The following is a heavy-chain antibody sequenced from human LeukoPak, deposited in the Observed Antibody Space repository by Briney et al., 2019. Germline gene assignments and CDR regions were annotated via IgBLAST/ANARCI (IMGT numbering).Heavy chain of an antibody. V-gene: IGHV3-30-3*01. Sequence: GGSLRLSCAASRFTFSSYAMHWVRQAPGKGLEWVAVISYDGSNKYYADSVKGRFTISRDNSKNTLYLQMNSLRAEDTAVYYCARDRAWGSSRYVTLDHWGQGTLVTVSS. CDR1: RFTFSSYA. CDR2: ISYDGSNK. CDR3: ARDRAWGSSRYVTLDH. J-gene: IGHJ4*02. D-gene: IGHD6-13*01.